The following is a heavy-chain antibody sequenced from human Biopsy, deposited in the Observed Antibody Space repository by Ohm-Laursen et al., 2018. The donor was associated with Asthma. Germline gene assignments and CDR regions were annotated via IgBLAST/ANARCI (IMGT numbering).Heavy chain of an antibody. Sequence: SQTLSLTCAVSGGSINIGDYCWSWIRQHPVKGLEWIGYIYYSGSTYYNPSLKSRVSISLDTSKNQSSLSLTSVTAADTAVYYCARTTYGDDGFDPWGQGTLVTVSS. J-gene: IGHJ5*02. CDR3: ARTTYGDDGFDP. CDR2: IYYSGST. CDR1: GGSINIGDYC. D-gene: IGHD4-17*01. V-gene: IGHV4-31*11.